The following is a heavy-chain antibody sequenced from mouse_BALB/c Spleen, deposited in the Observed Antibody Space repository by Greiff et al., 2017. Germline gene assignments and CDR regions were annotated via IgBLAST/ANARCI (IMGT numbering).Heavy chain of an antibody. CDR2: INPYTGAT. V-gene: IGHV1-26*01. CDR1: GYSFTGYY. J-gene: IGHJ2*01. CDR3: ARSSNGYFDY. Sequence: EVQLQQSGPELVKPGASVKISCKASGYSFTGYYMHWVKQSHVKSLEWIGRINPYTGATSYNQNFKDKASLTADKSSSTAYMELRSLTSEDSAVYCCARSSNGYFDYWGQGTTLTVSS. D-gene: IGHD2-5*01.